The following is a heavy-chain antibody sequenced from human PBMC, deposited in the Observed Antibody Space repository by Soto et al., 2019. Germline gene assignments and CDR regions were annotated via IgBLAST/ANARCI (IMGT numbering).Heavy chain of an antibody. V-gene: IGHV3-23*01. CDR1: GFTFSNYA. CDR2: VNNGGGVT. Sequence: VLLLDSGGGLVQPGGSLRLSCAASGFTFSNYAMTWVRQAPGKGPEWISTVNNGGGVTYYADSVKGRFTISRDNSKNPLYLQVSSLRAEDTAVYYCAKERLGRGIDYWGQGLLVTVSS. CDR3: AKERLGRGIDY. J-gene: IGHJ4*02. D-gene: IGHD3-10*01.